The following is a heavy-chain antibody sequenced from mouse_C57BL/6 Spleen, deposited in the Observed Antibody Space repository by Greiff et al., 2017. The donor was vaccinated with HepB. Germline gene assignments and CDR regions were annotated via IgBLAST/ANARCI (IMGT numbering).Heavy chain of an antibody. V-gene: IGHV1-39*01. D-gene: IGHD1-1*01. J-gene: IGHJ4*01. Sequence: VQLQHSGPELMKPGASVKISCKASGYSFTDYNMNWVKQSNGKSLEWIGVINPNYGTTSYNQKFKGKATLTVDQSSSTAYMQLNSLTSEDSAVYYCAKRTTVDYYAMDYWGQGTSVTVSS. CDR2: INPNYGTT. CDR1: GYSFTDYN. CDR3: AKRTTVDYYAMDY.